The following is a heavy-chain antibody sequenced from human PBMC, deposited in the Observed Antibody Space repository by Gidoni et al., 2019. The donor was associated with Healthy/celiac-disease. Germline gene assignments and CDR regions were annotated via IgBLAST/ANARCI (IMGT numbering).Heavy chain of an antibody. Sequence: QLQLQESGSGLVKPSQTLSLTCAVSGGSISSGGYSWSWIRQPPGKGLEWIGYIYNSGSTYYNPSLKSRVTISVDRSKNQFSLKLSSVTAADTAVYYCARVRGVNRYYYYMDVWGKGTTVTVSS. CDR3: ARVRGVNRYYYYMDV. CDR2: IYNSGST. CDR1: GGSISSGGYS. J-gene: IGHJ6*03. D-gene: IGHD3-10*01. V-gene: IGHV4-30-2*01.